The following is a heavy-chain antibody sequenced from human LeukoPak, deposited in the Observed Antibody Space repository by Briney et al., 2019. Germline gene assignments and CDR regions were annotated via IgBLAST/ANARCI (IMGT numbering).Heavy chain of an antibody. V-gene: IGHV4-59*01. D-gene: IGHD3-10*01. J-gene: IGHJ4*02. CDR3: ARGGLGELLRMYYFDY. CDR2: IYYSGST. Sequence: PSETLSLTCTVSGGSISSYFWSWIRQPPGKGLEWIGYIYYSGSTNYNPSLKSRVTVSVDTSKNQFSLKLSSVTAADTAVYYCARGGLGELLRMYYFDYWGQGTLVTVSS. CDR1: GGSISSYF.